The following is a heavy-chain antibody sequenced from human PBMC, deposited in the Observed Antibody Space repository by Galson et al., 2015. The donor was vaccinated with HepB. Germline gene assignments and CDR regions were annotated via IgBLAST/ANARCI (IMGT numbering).Heavy chain of an antibody. CDR1: GFTFSSYG. CDR3: VTGSGTYVGSGYYYYGMDV. J-gene: IGHJ6*02. Sequence: SLRLSCAASGFTFSSYGMHWVRQAPGKGLEWVAVIWSDGSNKYYADSVKGRFTISRDNSKNTLYLQMNSLRAEDTAVYYCVTGSGTYVGSGYYYYGMDVWGQGTTVTVSS. D-gene: IGHD3-10*01. CDR2: IWSDGSNK. V-gene: IGHV3-33*08.